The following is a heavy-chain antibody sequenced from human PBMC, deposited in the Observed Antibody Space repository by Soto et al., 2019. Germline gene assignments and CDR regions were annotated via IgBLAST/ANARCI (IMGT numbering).Heavy chain of an antibody. CDR1: GGSISSSNW. V-gene: IGHV4-4*02. D-gene: IGHD2-21*02. J-gene: IGHJ5*02. Sequence: PSETLSLTCAVSGGSISSSNWWSWVRQPPGKGLEWIGEIYHSGSTNYNPSLKSRVTISVDTSKNQFSLKLSSVTAADTAVYYCARDKAYCGGDCYSGYNWFDPWGQGALVTVSS. CDR2: IYHSGST. CDR3: ARDKAYCGGDCYSGYNWFDP.